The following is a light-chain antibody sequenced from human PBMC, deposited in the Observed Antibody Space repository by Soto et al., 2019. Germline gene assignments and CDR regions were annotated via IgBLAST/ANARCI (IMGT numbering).Light chain of an antibody. CDR2: GAS. CDR1: QSVSSN. Sequence: EIGMSKAPSTVSRSTPETATVSFRPSQSVSSNLAWYQQKPGQAPRLLIYGASTRATDIPARFSGSGSGTEFTLTISSLQSEDFAVYYCQQYDNGNPWRFGEGTKADIK. CDR3: QQYDNGNPWR. J-gene: IGKJ1*01. V-gene: IGKV3-15*01.